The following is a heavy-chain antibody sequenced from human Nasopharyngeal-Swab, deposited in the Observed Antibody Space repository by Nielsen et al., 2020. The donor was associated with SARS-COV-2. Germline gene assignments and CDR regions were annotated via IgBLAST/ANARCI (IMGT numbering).Heavy chain of an antibody. CDR2: ISSSSSTI. CDR3: AREGGYSYGWSTYYYYGMDV. V-gene: IGHV3-48*01. Sequence: GGSLRLSCAASGFTFSSYSMNWVRQAPGKGLEWVSYISSSSSTIYYADSVKGRFTISRDNAKNSLYLQMNSLRAEDTAVYYCAREGGYSYGWSTYYYYGMDVWGQGTTVTVSS. J-gene: IGHJ6*02. CDR1: GFTFSSYS. D-gene: IGHD5-18*01.